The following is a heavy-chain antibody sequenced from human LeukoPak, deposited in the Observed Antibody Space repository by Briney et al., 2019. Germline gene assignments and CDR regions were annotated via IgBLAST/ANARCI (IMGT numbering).Heavy chain of an antibody. V-gene: IGHV4-59*01. CDR2: IYYSGST. CDR3: ARTTEGGYTYGYFYYYYMDV. CDR1: GGSISSYY. J-gene: IGHJ6*03. Sequence: PSETLSHTCTVSGGSISSYYWSWIRQPPGKGLEWIGYIYYSGSTNYNPSLKSRVTISVDTSKNQFSLKLTSVTAADTAVYYCARTTEGGYTYGYFYYYYMDVWGKGTTVTISS. D-gene: IGHD5-18*01.